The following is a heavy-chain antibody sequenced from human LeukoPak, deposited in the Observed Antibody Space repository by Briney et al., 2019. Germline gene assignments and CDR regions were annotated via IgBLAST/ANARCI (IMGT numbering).Heavy chain of an antibody. D-gene: IGHD5-18*01. J-gene: IGHJ4*02. Sequence: ASVKVSCKASGGTFSSYAISWVRQAPGQGLEWMGGIIPIFGTANYAQKFQGRVTITADESTSTAYMELSSLRSEDTAVYYCARCGYSYGYADYWGQGTLVTVSS. CDR3: ARCGYSYGYADY. CDR2: IIPIFGTA. CDR1: GGTFSSYA. V-gene: IGHV1-69*13.